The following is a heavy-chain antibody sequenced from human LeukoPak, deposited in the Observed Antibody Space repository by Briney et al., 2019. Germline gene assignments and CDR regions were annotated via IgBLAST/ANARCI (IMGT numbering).Heavy chain of an antibody. Sequence: ASETLSLTCTVSGGSISSYYWSWIRQPPGKGLEWIGYIYYSGSTNYNPSLKSRVTMSVDTSKNQFSLKLSSVTAADTAVYYCARERGDSSGSFDYWGQGTLVTVSS. CDR2: IYYSGST. V-gene: IGHV4-59*01. D-gene: IGHD3-22*01. CDR1: GGSISSYY. CDR3: ARERGDSSGSFDY. J-gene: IGHJ4*02.